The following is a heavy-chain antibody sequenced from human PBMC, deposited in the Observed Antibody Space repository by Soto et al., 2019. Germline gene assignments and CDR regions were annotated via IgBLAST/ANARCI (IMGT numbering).Heavy chain of an antibody. Sequence: EVQLLESGGGLVQPGGSLRLSCAASGFTFSSYAMSWVRQAPGKGLEWVSAISGSGGSTYYADSVKGRFTISRDNSKNTLYLQMNSLRAEDTGVYYCAKDLSVVVPAAIGFPNFYYYYYGMDVWGQGTTVTVSS. V-gene: IGHV3-23*01. D-gene: IGHD2-2*01. CDR2: ISGSGGST. CDR1: GFTFSSYA. CDR3: AKDLSVVVPAAIGFPNFYYYYYGMDV. J-gene: IGHJ6*02.